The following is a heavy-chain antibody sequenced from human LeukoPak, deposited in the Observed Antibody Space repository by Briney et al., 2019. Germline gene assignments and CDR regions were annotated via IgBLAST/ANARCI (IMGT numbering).Heavy chain of an antibody. D-gene: IGHD5-12*01. CDR3: ARGRIVATTEPVYYFDY. CDR2: IYYSGST. Sequence: SETLSLTCTVSGGSISSGGYYWSWIRQHPGKGLEWIGYIYYSGSTYYNPSLKSRVTISVDTSKNQFSLKLSSVTAADTAVYYCARGRIVATTEPVYYFDYWGQGTLVTVSS. J-gene: IGHJ4*02. CDR1: GGSISSGGYY. V-gene: IGHV4-31*03.